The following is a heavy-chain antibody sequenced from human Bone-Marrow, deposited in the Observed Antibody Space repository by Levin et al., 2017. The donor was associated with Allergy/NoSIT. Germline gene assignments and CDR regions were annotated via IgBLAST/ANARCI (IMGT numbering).Heavy chain of an antibody. Sequence: GGSLRLSCAASGFTFSSYSMNWVRQAPGKGLEWVSYISSSSSTIYYADSVKGRFTISRDNAKNSLYLQMNSLRAEDTAVYYCARDLGYYDSSGYYPFDYWGQGTLVTVSS. CDR3: ARDLGYYDSSGYYPFDY. V-gene: IGHV3-48*04. D-gene: IGHD3-22*01. CDR2: ISSSSSTI. CDR1: GFTFSSYS. J-gene: IGHJ4*02.